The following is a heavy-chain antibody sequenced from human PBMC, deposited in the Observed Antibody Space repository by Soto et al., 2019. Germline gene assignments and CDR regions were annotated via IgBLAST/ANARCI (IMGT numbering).Heavy chain of an antibody. Sequence: PSETVSLTCSVSGGSISSVAHYWTSIPQPPGKDPEGTGYIYHSGNTDNNPSLKTRVTMSIHTSTNQCSLRLTSMTAADTAVYYCAGSYWSGWGRCLFDSWGQGALVTVSS. D-gene: IGHD3-3*01. J-gene: IGHJ4*02. CDR1: GGSISSVAHY. CDR3: AGSYWSGWGRCLFDS. V-gene: IGHV4-30-4*01. CDR2: IYHSGNT.